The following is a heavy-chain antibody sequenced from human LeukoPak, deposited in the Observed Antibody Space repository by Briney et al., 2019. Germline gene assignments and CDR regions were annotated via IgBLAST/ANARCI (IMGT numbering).Heavy chain of an antibody. CDR1: GGSISSYY. CDR2: IYYSGST. CDR3: ARVSSIVVVPAAIDL. Sequence: PSETLSLTCTVSGGSISSYYWSWIRQPPGKGLEWIGYIYYSGSTNYNPSLKSRVTISVDTSKNQLSLKLSSVTAADTAVYYCARVSSIVVVPAAIDLWGRGTLVTVSS. V-gene: IGHV4-59*01. D-gene: IGHD2-2*01. J-gene: IGHJ2*01.